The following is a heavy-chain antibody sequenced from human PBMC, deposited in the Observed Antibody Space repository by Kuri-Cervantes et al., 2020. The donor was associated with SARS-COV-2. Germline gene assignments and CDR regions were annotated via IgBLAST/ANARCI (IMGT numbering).Heavy chain of an antibody. D-gene: IGHD3-9*01. J-gene: IGHJ6*02. CDR2: IWYDGSNK. CDR3: ARDLGDILTGYYNGGYYYYGMDV. V-gene: IGHV3-33*08. Sequence: GESLKISCAASGFTFSSYGMHWVRQAPGKGLEWVAVIWYDGSNKYYADSVKGRFTISRDNSKNTLYLQMSSLRAEDTAVYYCARDLGDILTGYYNGGYYYYGMDVWGQGTTVTVSS. CDR1: GFTFSSYG.